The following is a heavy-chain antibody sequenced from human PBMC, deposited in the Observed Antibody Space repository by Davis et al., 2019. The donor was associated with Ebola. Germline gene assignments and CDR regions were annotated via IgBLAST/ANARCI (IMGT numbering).Heavy chain of an antibody. V-gene: IGHV3-33*01. Sequence: GESLKISCAASGFTFSSYGMHWVRQAPGKGLEWVAVIWYDGSNKYYAASVKGRFTISRDNSKNTLYLQMNSLRAEDTAVYYCARDLYYDSSGYGHRGHYYYYYGMDVWGQGTTVTVSS. CDR3: ARDLYYDSSGYGHRGHYYYYYGMDV. J-gene: IGHJ6*02. CDR1: GFTFSSYG. D-gene: IGHD3-22*01. CDR2: IWYDGSNK.